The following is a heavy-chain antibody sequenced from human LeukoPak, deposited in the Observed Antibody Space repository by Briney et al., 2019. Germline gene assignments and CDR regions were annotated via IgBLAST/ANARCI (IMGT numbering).Heavy chain of an antibody. V-gene: IGHV4-34*01. Sequence: SETLSLTRAVYGASLTDYYWSWIRQPPGKGLEWIGEIDQLGVTKYNPSLKGRVTISRDTSKNQFSLDLTSVTAADTALYYCATTSQLGSYNWFDPWGQGTLVTVSS. CDR1: GASLTDYY. CDR2: IDQLGVT. J-gene: IGHJ5*02. D-gene: IGHD1-1*01. CDR3: ATTSQLGSYNWFDP.